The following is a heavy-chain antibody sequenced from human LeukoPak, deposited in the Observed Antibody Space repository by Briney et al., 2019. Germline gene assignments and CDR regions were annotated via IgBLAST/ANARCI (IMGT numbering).Heavy chain of an antibody. D-gene: IGHD1-1*01. J-gene: IGHJ6*02. V-gene: IGHV4-59*08. CDR2: IYYSGNT. CDR1: GGSISNYY. CDR3: ARCSRGTSVGMDV. Sequence: PSETLSLTCSVSGGSISNYYWTWIRQPPGKGLEWIGYIYYSGNTNYNPSLKSRVTISLDTSKNQLSLKLTSVTAADTAVYYCARCSRGTSVGMDVWRQGNTVTVSS.